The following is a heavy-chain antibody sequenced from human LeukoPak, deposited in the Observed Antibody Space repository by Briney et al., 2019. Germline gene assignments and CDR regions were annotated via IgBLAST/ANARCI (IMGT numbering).Heavy chain of an antibody. CDR1: GFTFSTYA. Sequence: HPGGSLRLSCAASGFTFSTYAMSWVRQAAGKGLEWVSLIRGSGGGTYYADSVKGRFTISRDNSKNTLYLQLNSLRVEDTAVYYCAKNRGAGSHYFYHMNVWGKGTTVTVSS. V-gene: IGHV3-23*01. CDR3: AKNRGAGSHYFYHMNV. D-gene: IGHD1-26*01. CDR2: IRGSGGGT. J-gene: IGHJ6*03.